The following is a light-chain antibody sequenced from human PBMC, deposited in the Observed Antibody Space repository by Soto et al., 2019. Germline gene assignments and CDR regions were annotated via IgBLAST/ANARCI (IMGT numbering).Light chain of an antibody. CDR3: QQSFSTLGWT. CDR2: AAS. J-gene: IGKJ1*01. Sequence: DIQMTQSPSTLSASVGDRVTITCRAGQSISTYLNWYQQKSGKAPKLLISAASSLQSGVLSRFSGSGSGTDFTLTISSLQPEEFATYYCQQSFSTLGWTFGQGTKVEIK. V-gene: IGKV1-39*01. CDR1: QSISTY.